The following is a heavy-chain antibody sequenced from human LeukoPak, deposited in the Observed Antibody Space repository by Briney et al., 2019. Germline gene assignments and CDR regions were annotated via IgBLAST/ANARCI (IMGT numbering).Heavy chain of an antibody. CDR2: IYGGGST. CDR1: GFTVSSNY. V-gene: IGHV3-53*01. J-gene: IGHJ5*02. Sequence: GGSLRLSCAASGFTVSSNYMTWVRQAPGKGLEWVSVIYGGGSTYYADPVKGRFTISRDDSKNTLYLQMNSLRAEDTAMYYCARDRGSGYYYAWGQGTLVTVSS. D-gene: IGHD3-22*01. CDR3: ARDRGSGYYYA.